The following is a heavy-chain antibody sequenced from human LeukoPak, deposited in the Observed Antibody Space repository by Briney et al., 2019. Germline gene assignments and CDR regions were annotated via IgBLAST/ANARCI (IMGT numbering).Heavy chain of an antibody. D-gene: IGHD5-24*01. V-gene: IGHV1-2*02. CDR3: ARVRHRDGYNSASDY. CDR1: GYTFTGYY. J-gene: IGHJ4*02. CDR2: INPNSGGT. Sequence: GASVKVSCKASGYTFTGYYMHWVRQAPGQGLEWMGWINPNSGGTNYAQKFQGRVTMTRDTSISTAYMELSRLRSDDTAVYYCARVRHRDGYNSASDYWGQGTLVTVSS.